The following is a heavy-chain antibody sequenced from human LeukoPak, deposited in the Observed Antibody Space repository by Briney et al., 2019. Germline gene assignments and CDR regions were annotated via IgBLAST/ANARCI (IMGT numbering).Heavy chain of an antibody. CDR2: MNPNNGNK. Sequence: ASVKVSCKASGDTFTSIEINWVRQATGQGKEWMVWMNPNNGNKGYAQKFQGRITMTRSTSISTAYMELSSLRSEDTAVYYCARGLFGGSSISWGQGTLVTVSS. CDR1: GDTFTSIE. D-gene: IGHD3-16*01. CDR3: ARGLFGGSSIS. J-gene: IGHJ5*02. V-gene: IGHV1-8*01.